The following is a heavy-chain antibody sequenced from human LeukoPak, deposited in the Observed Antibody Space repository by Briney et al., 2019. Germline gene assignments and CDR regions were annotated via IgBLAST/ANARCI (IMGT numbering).Heavy chain of an antibody. CDR3: ARDRNYYGSGDAFDI. Sequence: SETLSLTCAVYGRSFSGYYWSWIRQPPGKGLEWIGYIYHSGSTYYSPSLKSRVTISVDRSKNQFSLKLSSVTAADTAVYYCARDRNYYGSGDAFDIWGQGTMVTVSS. CDR1: GRSFSGYY. V-gene: IGHV4-30-2*01. CDR2: IYHSGST. D-gene: IGHD3-10*01. J-gene: IGHJ3*02.